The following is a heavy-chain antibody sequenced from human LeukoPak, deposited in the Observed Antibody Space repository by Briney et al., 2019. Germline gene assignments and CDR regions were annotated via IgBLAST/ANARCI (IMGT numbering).Heavy chain of an antibody. J-gene: IGHJ3*02. Sequence: GGSLRLSCAASGFTFSSYAMSWVRPAPGKGLEWVSAISGSGGSTYYADSVKGRFTISRDNSKNTLYLQMNSLRAEDTAVYYCAKDLSYFFSHDAFDIWGQGTMVTVSS. CDR1: GFTFSSYA. CDR2: ISGSGGST. D-gene: IGHD2-21*01. CDR3: AKDLSYFFSHDAFDI. V-gene: IGHV3-23*01.